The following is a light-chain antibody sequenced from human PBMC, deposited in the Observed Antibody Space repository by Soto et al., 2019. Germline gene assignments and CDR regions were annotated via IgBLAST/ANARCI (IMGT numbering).Light chain of an antibody. CDR2: RAS. J-gene: IGKJ1*01. V-gene: IGKV3-15*01. CDR3: QQYSDWPLT. CDR1: QSISNN. Sequence: EILMTQSPATLSVSPEQRATLSCRASQSISNNLAWYQQRPGQAPRLLIYRASTGATGIPARFSGFGSGTDFTLTINGLQSEDFAVYYCQQYSDWPLTFGQGTKVEIK.